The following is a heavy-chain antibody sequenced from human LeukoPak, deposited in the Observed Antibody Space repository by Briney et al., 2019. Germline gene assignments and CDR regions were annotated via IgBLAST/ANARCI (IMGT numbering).Heavy chain of an antibody. J-gene: IGHJ6*02. CDR3: ARDPYCSSTSCQRFADYYYGMDV. V-gene: IGHV4-61*02. D-gene: IGHD2-2*01. Sequence: PSQTLSLTCTVSGGSISSGSYYWSWIRQPAGKGLEWIGRIYTSGSTNYNPSLKSRVTISVDTSKNQFSLKLSSVTAADTAVYYCARDPYCSSTSCQRFADYYYGMDVWGQGTTVTVSS. CDR2: IYTSGST. CDR1: GGSISSGSYY.